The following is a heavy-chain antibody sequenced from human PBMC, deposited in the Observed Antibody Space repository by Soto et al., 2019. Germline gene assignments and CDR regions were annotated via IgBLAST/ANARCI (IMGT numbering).Heavy chain of an antibody. Sequence: ESLKISCKGSGYSFTSYWIGWVRQMPGKGLEWMGIIYPGDSDTRYSPSFQGQVTISADKSISTAYLQWSSLKASDTAMYYCARAAYYFFWSGYYIDYFDYWGQGSLVTVSS. CDR1: GYSFTSYW. V-gene: IGHV5-51*01. CDR2: IYPGDSDT. J-gene: IGHJ4*02. CDR3: ARAAYYFFWSGYYIDYFDY. D-gene: IGHD3-3*01.